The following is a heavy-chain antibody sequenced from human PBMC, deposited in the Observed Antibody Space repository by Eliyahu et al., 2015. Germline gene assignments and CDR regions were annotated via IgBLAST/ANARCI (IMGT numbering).Heavy chain of an antibody. J-gene: IGHJ4*02. D-gene: IGHD2/OR15-2a*01. CDR3: VKEEKYAGKYYPFDS. CDR2: IAYDGSRT. Sequence: QVQLVESGGGVVQPGRSLRLACESSGFTXSDXGMHWVRQAPGKGLEWVAFIAYDGSRTQYEDSVKGRFSISRDESKSTLHLQMISLRAEDTAVYYCVKEEKYAGKYYPFDSWGRGTQVTVSS. CDR1: GFTXSDXG. V-gene: IGHV3-30*18.